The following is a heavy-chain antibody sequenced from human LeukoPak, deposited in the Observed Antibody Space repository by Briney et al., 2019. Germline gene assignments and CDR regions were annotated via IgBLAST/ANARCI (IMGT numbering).Heavy chain of an antibody. CDR2: IYYSGST. CDR1: GGSISSSSYY. Sequence: SETLSLTCTVSGGSISSSSYYWGWIRQPPGKGLEWIGSIYYSGSTYYNPSLKSRVTISVDTSKNQFSLKLSSVTAADTAVYYCARVPFGDSGYDQIYHTRTGPFVYYFDYWGQGTLVTVSS. J-gene: IGHJ4*02. CDR3: ARVPFGDSGYDQIYHTRTGPFVYYFDY. V-gene: IGHV4-39*07. D-gene: IGHD5-12*01.